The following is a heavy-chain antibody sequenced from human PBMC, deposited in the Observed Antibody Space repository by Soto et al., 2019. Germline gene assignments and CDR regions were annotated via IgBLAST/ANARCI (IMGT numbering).Heavy chain of an antibody. Sequence: PSETLSLTGAVSGCSMSSGYYSGGWVRQQPGKGLEWIGYIYHRGSTYYNPSLKSRVTISVGRSKNQFSLKLSSVTAADTAVYYCARGPWNDDMGHFDPWGQGTLVTVSS. CDR3: ARGPWNDDMGHFDP. V-gene: IGHV4-30-2*01. CDR1: GCSMSSGYYS. CDR2: IYHRGST. D-gene: IGHD1-1*01. J-gene: IGHJ5*02.